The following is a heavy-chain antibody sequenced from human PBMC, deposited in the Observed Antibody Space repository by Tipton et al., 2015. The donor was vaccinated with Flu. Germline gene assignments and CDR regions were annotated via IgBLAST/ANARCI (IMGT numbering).Heavy chain of an antibody. CDR1: GFIVSSNY. Sequence: QLVQSGGGLIQPGGSLRLSCVASGFIVSSNYMSWVRQAPGKGLEWVSVIYSGGSTYYAGSVKGRFTISRDKSNNTLYLQMNSRTAEDTAMYYCAGHSSGGYWGQGTLVTVSS. D-gene: IGHD3-22*01. V-gene: IGHV3-53*01. CDR2: IYSGGST. J-gene: IGHJ4*02. CDR3: AGHSSGGY.